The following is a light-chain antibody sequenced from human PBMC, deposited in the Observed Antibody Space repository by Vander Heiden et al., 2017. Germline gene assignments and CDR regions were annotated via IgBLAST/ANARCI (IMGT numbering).Light chain of an antibody. CDR2: AAS. Sequence: DIQMTQSPSSLSASVGDRVTITCRASQSISTYLNWYQQKPGKAPKLLIYAASSVQSGVPSRFSGSGSGTDFTLTISRLQPVDFATYFCQQSDSNPLTFGGGTKVEIK. J-gene: IGKJ4*01. CDR3: QQSDSNPLT. CDR1: QSISTY. V-gene: IGKV1-39*01.